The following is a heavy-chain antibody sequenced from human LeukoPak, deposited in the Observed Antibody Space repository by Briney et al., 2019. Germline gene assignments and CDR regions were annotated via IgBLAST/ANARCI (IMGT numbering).Heavy chain of an antibody. CDR1: GFTFSSYA. J-gene: IGHJ4*02. CDR3: AKPYLGELLYPFFDY. V-gene: IGHV3-23*01. D-gene: IGHD3-10*01. Sequence: GGSLRLSCAASGFTFSSYAMSWVRQAPGKGLEWVSAISGSGGSTYYADSVKGRFTISRDNSKNTLYLQMNGLRAEDTAVYYCAKPYLGELLYPFFDYWGQGTLVTVSS. CDR2: ISGSGGST.